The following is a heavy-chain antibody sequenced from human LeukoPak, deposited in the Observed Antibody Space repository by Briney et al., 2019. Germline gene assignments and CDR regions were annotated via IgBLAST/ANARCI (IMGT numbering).Heavy chain of an antibody. V-gene: IGHV1-69*05. CDR2: IIPILGTT. J-gene: IGHJ6*03. D-gene: IGHD2-2*01. CDR1: GGTFSTYV. CDR3: ASSVVAVPEAMYYYYYMDV. Sequence: SVTVSCKASGGTFSTYVISWVRQAPGQGLEWMGGIIPILGTTNYAQKFKGRVTITTDESTSTAYMELSSLRSEDTAVYYCASSVVAVPEAMYYYYYMDVWGKGTTVTVSS.